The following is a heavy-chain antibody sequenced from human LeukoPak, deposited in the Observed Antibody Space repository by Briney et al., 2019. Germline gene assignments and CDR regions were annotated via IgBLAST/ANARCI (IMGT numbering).Heavy chain of an antibody. CDR2: INPSGGST. CDR3: ARVTSAGYHGYRIFGY. V-gene: IGHV1-46*01. J-gene: IGHJ4*02. Sequence: ASVTVSFTASGYTFTIYYMHWVRQAPGQGLEWMGIINPSGGSTSYAQKFQGRVTMTRDTSTSTVYMELSSLRSEDTAVYYCARVTSAGYHGYRIFGYWGQGTLVTVSS. D-gene: IGHD5-18*01. CDR1: GYTFTIYY.